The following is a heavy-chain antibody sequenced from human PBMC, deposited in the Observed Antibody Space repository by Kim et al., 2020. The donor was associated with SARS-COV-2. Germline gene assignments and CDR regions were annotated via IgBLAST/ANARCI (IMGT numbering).Heavy chain of an antibody. CDR2: ISGSGGST. CDR1: GFTFSSYA. V-gene: IGHV3-23*01. Sequence: GGSLRLSCAASGFTFSSYAMSWVRQAPGKGLEWVSAISGSGGSTYYADSVKGRFTISRDNSKNTLYLQMNSLRAEDTAVYYCAKLTGLLTFGSKGRRGWFDPWGQGTLVTVSS. D-gene: IGHD2-15*01. CDR3: AKLTGLLTFGSKGRRGWFDP. J-gene: IGHJ5*02.